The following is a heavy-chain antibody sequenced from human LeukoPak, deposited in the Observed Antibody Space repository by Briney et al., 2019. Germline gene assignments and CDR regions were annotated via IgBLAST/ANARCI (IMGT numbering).Heavy chain of an antibody. CDR2: IYSGGST. Sequence: PGGSLRLSCAASEFTVSSNYMSWVRQTPGKGLEWVSIIYSGGSTYYADSVKGRFTISRDNSKNTLYLQMNSLRAEDTAVYYCTRDRYTYADFDYWGQGTLVTVSS. CDR1: EFTVSSNY. D-gene: IGHD5-18*01. J-gene: IGHJ4*02. CDR3: TRDRYTYADFDY. V-gene: IGHV3-53*01.